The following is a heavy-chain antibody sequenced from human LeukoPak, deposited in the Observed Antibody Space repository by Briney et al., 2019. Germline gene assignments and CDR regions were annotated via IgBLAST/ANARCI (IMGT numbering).Heavy chain of an antibody. D-gene: IGHD3-3*01. V-gene: IGHV3-23*01. CDR1: GFTFSSYE. CDR3: ARDFRFLQDY. J-gene: IGHJ4*02. CDR2: IEYSGGSA. Sequence: QPGGSLRLSCIVSGFTFSSYEMSWIRQAPGKGLEGVASIEYSGGSAYYADSAKGRFRISREDSKNTPYLHWMSLRAGDTAGVYFARDFRFLQDYWGQGTLVTVSS.